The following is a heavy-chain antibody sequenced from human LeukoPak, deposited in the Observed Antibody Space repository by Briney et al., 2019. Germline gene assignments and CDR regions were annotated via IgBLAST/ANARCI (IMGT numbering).Heavy chain of an antibody. V-gene: IGHV4-59*12. J-gene: IGHJ5*02. CDR2: IYYSGST. CDR1: GGSSSNYY. Sequence: PSETLSLTCSVSGGSSSNYYWSWIRQPPGRGLEWIGYIYYSGSTNSNASLKSRVTISVDTSKNQFSLKLSSVTAADTAVYYCARNEGQQLSRSWFDPWGQGTLVTVSS. D-gene: IGHD6-13*01. CDR3: ARNEGQQLSRSWFDP.